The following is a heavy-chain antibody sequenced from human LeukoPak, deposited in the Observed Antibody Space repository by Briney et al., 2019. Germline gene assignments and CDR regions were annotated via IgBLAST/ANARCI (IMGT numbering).Heavy chain of an antibody. CDR3: ARDGYYYDSSGYFWP. J-gene: IGHJ5*02. V-gene: IGHV3-33*01. CDR1: GFTFSSYG. D-gene: IGHD3-22*01. Sequence: GGSLRLSCAASGFTFSSYGMHWVRQAPGKGLEWEAVIWYDGSNKYYADSVKGRFTISRDNSKNTLYLQMNSLRAEDTAVYYCARDGYYYDSSGYFWPWGQGTLVTVSS. CDR2: IWYDGSNK.